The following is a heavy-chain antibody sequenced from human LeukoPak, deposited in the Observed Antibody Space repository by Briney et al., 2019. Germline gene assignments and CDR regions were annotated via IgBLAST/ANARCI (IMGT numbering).Heavy chain of an antibody. V-gene: IGHV3-30*14. CDR3: ARGEHRGAPIVSWKNWYFDL. CDR2: ISYDGSNK. J-gene: IGHJ2*01. Sequence: GGSLRLSCAASGFTFSSYAMHWVRQAPGKGLEWVAVISYDGSNKYYADSVKGRFTISRDNSKNTLYLQMNSLGAEDTAVYYCARGEHRGAPIVSWKNWYFDLWGRGTLVTVSS. CDR1: GFTFSSYA. D-gene: IGHD1-26*01.